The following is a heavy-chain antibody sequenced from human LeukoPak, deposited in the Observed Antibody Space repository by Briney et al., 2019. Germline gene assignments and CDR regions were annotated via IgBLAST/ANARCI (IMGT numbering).Heavy chain of an antibody. CDR3: ARDGQLGALDY. Sequence: GGSLRLSCAASGFTFSSYGMHWVRQAPGKGLEWVAVIWYDGSNKYYADSVKGRFTISRDNSKNTLYLQMNSLRAEDTAVYYCARDGQLGALDYWGQGTLVTVSS. CDR2: IWYDGSNK. V-gene: IGHV3-33*01. CDR1: GFTFSSYG. J-gene: IGHJ4*02. D-gene: IGHD5-18*01.